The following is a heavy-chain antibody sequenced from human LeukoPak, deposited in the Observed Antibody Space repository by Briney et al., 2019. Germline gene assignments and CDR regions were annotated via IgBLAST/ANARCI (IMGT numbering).Heavy chain of an antibody. J-gene: IGHJ6*02. Sequence: ASMKLSCKSSGYTFTGYYMHWVRQAPGQGLEWMGWINPNSGGTNYSQKFQGRVTMTRDTSISTAYMELSRLRSDDTAVYYCASCSSTSCYADYYYYGMDVWGQGTTVTVSS. CDR1: GYTFTGYY. CDR3: ASCSSTSCYADYYYYGMDV. V-gene: IGHV1-2*02. CDR2: INPNSGGT. D-gene: IGHD2-2*01.